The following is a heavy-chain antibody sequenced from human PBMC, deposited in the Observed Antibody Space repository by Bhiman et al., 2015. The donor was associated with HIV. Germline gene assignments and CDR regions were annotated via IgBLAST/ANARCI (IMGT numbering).Heavy chain of an antibody. V-gene: IGHV3-21*01. CDR3: ARGAPDGYTYLNY. J-gene: IGHJ4*03. D-gene: IGHD5-24*01. CDR1: GFTFSTYS. CDR2: ISGSSSYI. Sequence: EVQLVESGGGLVKPGGSLRLSCAVSGFTFSTYSMIWVRQAPGKGLEWVSSISGSSSYIYYADSMKGRFNTSRDNAKNSLYLQMTSLRAEDTAVYYCARGAPDGYTYLNYWGPG.